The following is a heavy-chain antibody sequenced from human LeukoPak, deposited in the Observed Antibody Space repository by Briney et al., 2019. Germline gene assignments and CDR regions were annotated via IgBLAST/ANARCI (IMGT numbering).Heavy chain of an antibody. CDR1: GFTFSTSW. CDR2: INSDGSST. CDR3: ARERVMYYYGAGSPDY. J-gene: IGHJ4*02. Sequence: PGGSLRLSCAASGFTFSTSWMHWVRQGPGKGLVWVSRINSDGSSTSYADSVKGRFTISRDNAKNTLYLQMNSLRAEDTAVYYCARERVMYYYGAGSPDYWGQGTLVTVSS. D-gene: IGHD3-10*01. V-gene: IGHV3-74*01.